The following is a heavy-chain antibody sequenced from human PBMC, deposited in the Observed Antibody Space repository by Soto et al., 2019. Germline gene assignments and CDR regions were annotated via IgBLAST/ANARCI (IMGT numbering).Heavy chain of an antibody. CDR3: VRLGGSSGYYSYYAMDA. CDR1: GGSISTTHC. J-gene: IGHJ6*02. V-gene: IGHV4-4*02. D-gene: IGHD6-19*01. Sequence: SETLSLTCAVSGGSISTTHCWTWVRQPPGKDLEWIGEIYHSGSTYYNPSLKSRVTIAIDTSKNGFSLRLTSVTAADTALYYCVRLGGSSGYYSYYAMDAWGHGTTVTVS. CDR2: IYHSGST.